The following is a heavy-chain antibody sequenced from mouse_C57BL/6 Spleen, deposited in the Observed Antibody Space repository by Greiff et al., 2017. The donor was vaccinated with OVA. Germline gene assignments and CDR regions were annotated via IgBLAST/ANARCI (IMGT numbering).Heavy chain of an antibody. Sequence: QVQLQQSGAELVRPGASVTLSCKASGYTFTDYEMHWVKQTPVHGLEWIGAIDPETGGTAYNQKFKGKAILTADKSSSTAYMELRSLTSEDSAVYYCTRTPRYYSNYGGFDYWGQGTTLTVSS. V-gene: IGHV1-15*01. CDR2: IDPETGGT. D-gene: IGHD2-5*01. CDR3: TRTPRYYSNYGGFDY. CDR1: GYTFTDYE. J-gene: IGHJ2*01.